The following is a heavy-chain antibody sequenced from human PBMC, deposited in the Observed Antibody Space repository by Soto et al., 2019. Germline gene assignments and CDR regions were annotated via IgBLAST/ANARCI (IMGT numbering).Heavy chain of an antibody. CDR3: ARGVEPAYRTGLLY. CDR2: IYNSGSS. D-gene: IGHD2-2*01. J-gene: IGHJ4*02. Sequence: SETLSLTCSVSGDSFSSYYWTWIRQSPGKGLEWIGYIYNSGSSNYNPSLKSRVTISADTSKNQFSLRLSFVAAADTAVYYCARGVEPAYRTGLLYWRQGILVT. V-gene: IGHV4-59*01. CDR1: GDSFSSYY.